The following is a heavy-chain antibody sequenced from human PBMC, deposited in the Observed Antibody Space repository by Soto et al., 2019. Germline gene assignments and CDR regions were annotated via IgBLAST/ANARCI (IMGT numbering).Heavy chain of an antibody. D-gene: IGHD6-13*01. V-gene: IGHV1-69*12. CDR2: VIPILGKP. Sequence: QVQLVQSGAEVKKPGSSVKVSCKSSGDTFKTYSVSWVRQAPGQGLEWMGGVIPILGKPMYDQKFQDRVTITADESTSTVCMELTGLMSDDTAVYYCARGWGIADHDSWGQGTRVTVSS. J-gene: IGHJ5*01. CDR3: ARGWGIADHDS. CDR1: GDTFKTYS.